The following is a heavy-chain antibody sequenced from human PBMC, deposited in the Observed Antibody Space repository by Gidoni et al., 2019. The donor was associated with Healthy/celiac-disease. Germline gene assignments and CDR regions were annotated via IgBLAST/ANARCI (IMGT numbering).Heavy chain of an antibody. CDR2: IIPIFGTA. CDR3: ARTGETEMATIYYFDY. D-gene: IGHD5-12*01. Sequence: QVQLVQSGAEVNKPGSSLKVSCKASGGTFSSYPIRWVRQAPGQGLEWMGGIIPIFGTANYAQKFQGRVTITADESTSTAYMELSSLRSEDTAVYYCARTGETEMATIYYFDYWGQGTLVTVSS. V-gene: IGHV1-69*01. CDR1: GGTFSSYP. J-gene: IGHJ4*02.